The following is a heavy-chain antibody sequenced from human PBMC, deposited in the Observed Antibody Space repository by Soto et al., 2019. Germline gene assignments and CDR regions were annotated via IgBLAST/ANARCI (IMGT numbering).Heavy chain of an antibody. J-gene: IGHJ4*02. CDR2: INPSGGST. D-gene: IGHD3-22*01. Sequence: GASVKVSCKASGYTFTSYYMHWVRQAPGQGLEWMGIINPSGGSTSYAQKFQGRVTMTRDTSTSTVYMELSSLRSEDTAVYYCARQGPLYDSSGYFDRPFDYWGQGTLVTVSS. V-gene: IGHV1-46*01. CDR3: ARQGPLYDSSGYFDRPFDY. CDR1: GYTFTSYY.